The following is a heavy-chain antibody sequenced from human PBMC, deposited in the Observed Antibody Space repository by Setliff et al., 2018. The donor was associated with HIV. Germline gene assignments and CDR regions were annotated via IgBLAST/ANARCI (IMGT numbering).Heavy chain of an antibody. D-gene: IGHD6-19*01. V-gene: IGHV4-39*01. CDR2: VFYSGNT. CDR1: GGSISSSNYY. Sequence: LSLTCTVSGGSISSSNYYWGWIRQSPGKGLEWIGSVFYSGNTYYNPSLKTRVTISVDTSKNQFSLKLNSVTAADTSIYHCARLGTSGWYSYFDYWGQGILVTVSS. CDR3: ARLGTSGWYSYFDY. J-gene: IGHJ4*02.